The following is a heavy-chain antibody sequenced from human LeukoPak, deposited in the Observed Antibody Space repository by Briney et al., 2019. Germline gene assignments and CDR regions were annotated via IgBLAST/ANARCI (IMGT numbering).Heavy chain of an antibody. CDR2: ISSNGGST. J-gene: IGHJ3*02. CDR1: GFTFSSYA. CDR3: ARGDVLLWFGESTDAFDI. Sequence: GGSLRLPCAASGFTFSSYAMHWVRQAPGKGLEYVSAISSNGGSTYYANSVKGRFTISRDNSKNTLYLQMGSLRAEDMAVYYCARGDVLLWFGESTDAFDIWGQGTMVTVSS. D-gene: IGHD3-10*01. V-gene: IGHV3-64*01.